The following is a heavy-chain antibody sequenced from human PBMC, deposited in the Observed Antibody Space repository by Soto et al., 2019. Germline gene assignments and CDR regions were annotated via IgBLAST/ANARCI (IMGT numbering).Heavy chain of an antibody. V-gene: IGHV4-4*02. CDR3: ASKFGELLADAFDI. CDR1: NASISSRKW. CDR2: IYHSGSI. J-gene: IGHJ3*02. D-gene: IGHD3-10*01. Sequence: QVQLQESGPGLVKPSGTLSLTCTVSNASISSRKWWTWVRQTPGKGLGGIGEIYHSGSINHNPSLKSRVTMSVDKSNNQFSLKMTSVTAADTAVYYCASKFGELLADAFDIWGQGTVVTVSS.